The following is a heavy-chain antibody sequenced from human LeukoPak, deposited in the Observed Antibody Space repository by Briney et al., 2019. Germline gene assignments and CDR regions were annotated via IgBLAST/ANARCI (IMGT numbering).Heavy chain of an antibody. J-gene: IGHJ4*02. Sequence: GGSLRLSCAASGFTFSDYYMSWLRQAPGKGLEGVSYISSSGSTIYYADSAKGRFTISRDNAKNSLYLQMNSLRAEDTAVYYCARSGYYYDSSGYYLDYWGQGTLVTVSS. CDR1: GFTFSDYY. V-gene: IGHV3-11*04. D-gene: IGHD3-22*01. CDR2: ISSSGSTI. CDR3: ARSGYYYDSSGYYLDY.